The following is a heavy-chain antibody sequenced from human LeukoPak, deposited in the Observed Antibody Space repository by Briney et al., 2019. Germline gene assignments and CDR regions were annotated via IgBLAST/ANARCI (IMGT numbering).Heavy chain of an antibody. D-gene: IGHD5-18*01. CDR3: ARGATAMASPIDY. Sequence: GGSLRLSCAASGFTFSSYWIHWIRQAPGKGLVWVSRINSDGSSTFYADSVKGRFTISRDNAKNTLYLQMNSLRAEDTAVYYCARGATAMASPIDYWGQGTLVTVSS. V-gene: IGHV3-74*01. CDR1: GFTFSSYW. CDR2: INSDGSST. J-gene: IGHJ4*02.